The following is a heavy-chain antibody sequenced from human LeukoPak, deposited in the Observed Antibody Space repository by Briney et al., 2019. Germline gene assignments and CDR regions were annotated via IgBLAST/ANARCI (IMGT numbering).Heavy chain of an antibody. CDR3: AKDRTHRRYYDSTGYYNQYDY. J-gene: IGHJ4*02. CDR1: GFTFSNAW. Sequence: GGSLRLSCAASGFTFSNAWMSWVRQAPGKGLEWVSTISGNAAATYYGDSVKGRFTISRDNSRNTLYLQMNSLRAEDTAIYYCAKDRTHRRYYDSTGYYNQYDYWGQGALVTVSS. V-gene: IGHV3-23*01. CDR2: ISGNAAAT. D-gene: IGHD3-22*01.